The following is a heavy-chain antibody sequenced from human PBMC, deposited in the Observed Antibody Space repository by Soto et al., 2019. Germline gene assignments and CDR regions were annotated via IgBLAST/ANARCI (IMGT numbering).Heavy chain of an antibody. D-gene: IGHD5-12*01. CDR1: GFTXSSYG. CDR2: ISYDGSNK. Sequence: SLRLSCAASGFTXSSYGMHWVRQAPGKGLEWVAVISYDGSNKYYADSVKGRFTISRDNSKNTLYLQMNSLRAEDTAVYYCATLDGSPFDYWGQGTLVTVSS. J-gene: IGHJ4*02. V-gene: IGHV3-30*03. CDR3: ATLDGSPFDY.